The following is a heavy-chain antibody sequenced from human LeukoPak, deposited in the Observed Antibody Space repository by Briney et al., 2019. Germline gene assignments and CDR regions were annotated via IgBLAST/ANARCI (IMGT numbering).Heavy chain of an antibody. Sequence: GGSLRLSCAASGFSFSTYAMSWVRQAPGKGPEWVSTITGSGGSTYYADSVKGRFTISRDNSKNTLYLQMNSLRAEDTAVYYCAKDPDPRYWYFDLWGRGTLVTVSS. V-gene: IGHV3-23*01. CDR2: ITGSGGST. J-gene: IGHJ2*01. CDR3: AKDPDPRYWYFDL. CDR1: GFSFSTYA.